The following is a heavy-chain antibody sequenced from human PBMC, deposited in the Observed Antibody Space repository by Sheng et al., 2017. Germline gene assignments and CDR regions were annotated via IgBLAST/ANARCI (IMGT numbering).Heavy chain of an antibody. V-gene: IGHV4-34*01. CDR2: INHSGST. CDR1: GGSFSGYY. CDR3: AREAESTFFDS. J-gene: IGHJ4*02. Sequence: QVQLQQWGAGLLKPSETLSLTCAVYGGSFSGYYWSWIRQPPGKGLEWIGEINHSGSTNYNPSLKSRVTISVDTSKNQFSLKLSSVTAADTAVYYCAREAESTFFDSWAREPWSPSPQ.